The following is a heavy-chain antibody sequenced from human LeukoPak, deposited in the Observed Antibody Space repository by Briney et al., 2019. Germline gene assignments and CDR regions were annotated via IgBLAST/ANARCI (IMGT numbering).Heavy chain of an antibody. Sequence: SETLSLTCTVSGGSISSSSYYWGWIRQPPGTGLEWIGSIYYSGSTYYNPSIKSRVTISVYTSKNQFSLKLSSVTAADTAVYSCARTLADYYDSRGLDYGGQGTLVTVSS. CDR3: ARTLADYYDSRGLDY. CDR1: GGSISSSSYY. CDR2: IYYSGST. D-gene: IGHD3-22*01. V-gene: IGHV4-39*01. J-gene: IGHJ4*02.